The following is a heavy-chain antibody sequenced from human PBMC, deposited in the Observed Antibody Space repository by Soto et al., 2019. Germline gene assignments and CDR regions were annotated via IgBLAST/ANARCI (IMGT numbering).Heavy chain of an antibody. Sequence: EVQLVESGGGLVQPGGSLRLSCAVSGLTFTTYNFNWVRQAPGKGLEWISFINPGSVTRHYADSVKGRFTISRDNAKNSLYLQMNSLTDADTAVYYCVRAWIGNSYCYFYWGQGTLVTVSS. CDR3: VRAWIGNSYCYFY. D-gene: IGHD3-16*02. CDR1: GLTFTTYN. CDR2: INPGSVTR. J-gene: IGHJ4*02. V-gene: IGHV3-48*02.